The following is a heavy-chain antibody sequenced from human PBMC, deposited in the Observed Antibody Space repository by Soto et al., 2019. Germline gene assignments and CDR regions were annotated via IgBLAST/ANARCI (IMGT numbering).Heavy chain of an antibody. D-gene: IGHD2-2*01. V-gene: IGHV3-30*18. CDR2: LSFDGSNK. Sequence: QVQLVESGGGVVQPGRSLRLSCAASGFTFSNYDMHWVRQAPGEGLEWVAVLSFDGSNKNYADSVKGRFTISRDNSKNTLFLQMNSLRTEDTAVYFCAKDFYTVRVPAAPRPHYFDFWGTGTLVTVSS. CDR3: AKDFYTVRVPAAPRPHYFDF. CDR1: GFTFSNYD. J-gene: IGHJ4*02.